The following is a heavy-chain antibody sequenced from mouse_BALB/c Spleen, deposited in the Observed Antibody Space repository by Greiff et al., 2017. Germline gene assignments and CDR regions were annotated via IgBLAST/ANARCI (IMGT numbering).Heavy chain of an antibody. CDR1: GYSIPSGYR. CDR2: IHYSGST. J-gene: IGHJ4*01. V-gene: IGHV3-1*02. Sequence: EVQLQQSGPDLVKPSQSLSLTCTVTGYSIPSGYRWHWIRQFPGNKLEWMGSIHYSGSTNYNPSLKSRISITRDTSKNQFFLQLNSVTAEDTATYYCARSYYYAMDYWGQGTSVTVSS. CDR3: ARSYYYAMDY.